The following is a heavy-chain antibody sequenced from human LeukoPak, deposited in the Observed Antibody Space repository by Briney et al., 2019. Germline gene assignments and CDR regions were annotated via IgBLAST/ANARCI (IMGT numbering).Heavy chain of an antibody. CDR1: GFTFNTYG. CDR3: ARDLGH. J-gene: IGHJ4*02. Sequence: GGSLRLSCAASGFTFNTYGMSWVRQAPGKGLEWVSFIYSDNTHYSDSVKGRFTISRDNSKNTLYLQMNSLRAEDTAVYYCARDLGHWGQGTLVTVSS. V-gene: IGHV3-53*01. CDR2: IYSDNT.